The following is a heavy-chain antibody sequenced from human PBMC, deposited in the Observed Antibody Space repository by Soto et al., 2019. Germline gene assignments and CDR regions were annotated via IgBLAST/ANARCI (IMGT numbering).Heavy chain of an antibody. D-gene: IGHD1-26*01. Sequence: QVQLVESGGGVVQPGRSLRLSCAGSGFTFSSYAMHWVRQAPGKGLEWVAVISYDGSNKYYADSVKGRFTISRDNSKNTLYLQMNSLRAEDTDVYYCARGGRLPKEAFDIWGQGTMVTVSS. J-gene: IGHJ3*02. V-gene: IGHV3-30-3*01. CDR3: ARGGRLPKEAFDI. CDR1: GFTFSSYA. CDR2: ISYDGSNK.